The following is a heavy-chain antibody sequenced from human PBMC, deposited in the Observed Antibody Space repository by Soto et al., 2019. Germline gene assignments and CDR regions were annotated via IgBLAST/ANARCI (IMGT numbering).Heavy chain of an antibody. J-gene: IGHJ4*02. CDR1: GFTFSDYY. V-gene: IGHV3-11*05. CDR2: ISSSSSYT. CDR3: ARDSERQFDY. D-gene: IGHD1-1*01. Sequence: QVQLVESGGGLVKPGGSLRLSCAASGFTFSDYYMSWIRQAPGKGLEWVSYISSSSSYTNYADSVKGRFTISRDNAKNSLYLRVNSLRAEDTAVYYCARDSERQFDYLGEGTLVTVSS.